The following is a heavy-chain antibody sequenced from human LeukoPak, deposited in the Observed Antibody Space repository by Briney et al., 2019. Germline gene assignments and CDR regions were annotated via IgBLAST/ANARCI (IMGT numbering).Heavy chain of an antibody. Sequence: ASVKVSCKASGYTFTSYGISWVRQAPGQGLEWMGWISAYNGNTNYAQKLQGRVTMTTDTSTSTAYMELRSLRSDDTAVYYCARDLGGYSYGPLYYYYGMDVWGQGTTVTVSS. CDR2: ISAYNGNT. J-gene: IGHJ6*02. V-gene: IGHV1-18*01. D-gene: IGHD5-18*01. CDR3: ARDLGGYSYGPLYYYYGMDV. CDR1: GYTFTSYG.